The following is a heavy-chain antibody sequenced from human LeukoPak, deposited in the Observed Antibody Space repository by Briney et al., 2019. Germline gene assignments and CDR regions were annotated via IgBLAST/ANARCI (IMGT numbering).Heavy chain of an antibody. V-gene: IGHV4-39*01. J-gene: IGHJ6*03. CDR3: ARGRIASGAYYYYMDV. D-gene: IGHD2-21*01. CDR2: IYFSGGT. Sequence: PSETLSLTCTVSGDSISSSNCYWGWIRQPPGKGLEWIGSIYFSGGTYYNASLKSRVTISVDTSKNQFSLKLSSVTAADTAVYYCARGRIASGAYYYYMDVWGKGTTVTVSS. CDR1: GDSISSSNCY.